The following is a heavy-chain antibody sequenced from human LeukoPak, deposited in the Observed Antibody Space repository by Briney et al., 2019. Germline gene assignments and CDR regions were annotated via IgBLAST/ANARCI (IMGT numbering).Heavy chain of an antibody. Sequence: GGSLRLSCAASGFTFSSYSMNWVRQAPGKGLEWVSSISSSSSYIYYADSVKGRFTISRDNAKNSLYLQMNSLRAEDTAVYYCARAQGGPVPVDYWGQGTLVTLSS. J-gene: IGHJ4*02. D-gene: IGHD2-15*01. CDR3: ARAQGGPVPVDY. CDR2: ISSSSSYI. V-gene: IGHV3-21*01. CDR1: GFTFSSYS.